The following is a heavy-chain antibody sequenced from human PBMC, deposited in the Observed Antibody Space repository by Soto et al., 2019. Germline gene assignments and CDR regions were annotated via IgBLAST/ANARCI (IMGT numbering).Heavy chain of an antibody. Sequence: QLQMQESGPGLVKPSQTLSLTCTVSGGSFSSGGYYWSWIRQLPGKGLEWIGYIYYSGSTYYNPSLKRRFTISLDTSKNQFPLKLSSVTAAGTAVYYCARATSFSGHHGYWGQGTLVTVSS. D-gene: IGHD2-8*02. J-gene: IGHJ4*02. CDR3: ARATSFSGHHGY. CDR2: IYYSGST. CDR1: GGSFSSGGYY. V-gene: IGHV4-31*03.